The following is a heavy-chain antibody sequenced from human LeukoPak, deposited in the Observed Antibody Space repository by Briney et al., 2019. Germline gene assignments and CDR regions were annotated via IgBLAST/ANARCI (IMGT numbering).Heavy chain of an antibody. CDR2: ISPSGDIL. D-gene: IGHD5-24*01. J-gene: IGHJ4*02. Sequence: GGSLRLPCAASGFAFSSHGMNWVRQAPGKGLEWVSGISPSGDILYYVDSVKGQFTISRDNSKNTVYLQMNSLRAEDTAVYYCARAPAYNLDYWGQGTLVTVSS. CDR3: ARAPAYNLDY. V-gene: IGHV3-23*01. CDR1: GFAFSSHG.